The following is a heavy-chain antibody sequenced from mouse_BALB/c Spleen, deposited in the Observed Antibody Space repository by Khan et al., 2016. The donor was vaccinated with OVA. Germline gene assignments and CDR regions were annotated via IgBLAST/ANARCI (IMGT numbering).Heavy chain of an antibody. J-gene: IGHJ4*01. CDR1: GFSLTDYG. Sequence: QVQLKESGPGLVAPSQSLSITCTVSGFSLTDYGVGWIRQPPGKGLEWLGVIWGGGTTYYNSVLKSRLSISKDNSKSQVFLKMNSLQTDDTAMYHCAKLLWSHYYAMDYWGQGTSVTVSS. D-gene: IGHD1-1*02. CDR3: AKLLWSHYYAMDY. V-gene: IGHV2-6-5*01. CDR2: IWGGGTT.